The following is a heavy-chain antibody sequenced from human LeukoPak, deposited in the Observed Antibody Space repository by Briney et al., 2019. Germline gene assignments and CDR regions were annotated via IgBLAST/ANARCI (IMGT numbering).Heavy chain of an antibody. V-gene: IGHV1-18*01. CDR2: ISAYNGNT. D-gene: IGHD6-13*01. Sequence: ASVTVSFTASGYTFTSYGISWVRQALGQGLEWMGWISAYNGNTNYSQKLQGRVTMTTDTSTSTAYIELRSLRSDDTAVYYCARDPYSSPLDYSGHGNPVTVSS. CDR3: ARDPYSSPLDY. J-gene: IGHJ4*03. CDR1: GYTFTSYG.